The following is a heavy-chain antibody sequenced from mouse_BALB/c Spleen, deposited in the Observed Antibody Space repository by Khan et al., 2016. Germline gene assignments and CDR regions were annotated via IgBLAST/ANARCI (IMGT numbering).Heavy chain of an antibody. V-gene: IGHV9-3-1*01. D-gene: IGHD2-1*01. CDR3: ARGGYGNYGGFAY. Sequence: QSQLVQSGPELKKPGETVKISCKASGYTFTNYGMNWVKQAPGKGLKWMGWINTYTGEPTYADDFKGRFAFSLETSASTAYLQINNLKNEDTATYFCARGGYGNYGGFAYWGQGTLVTVSA. CDR1: GYTFTNYG. J-gene: IGHJ3*01. CDR2: INTYTGEP.